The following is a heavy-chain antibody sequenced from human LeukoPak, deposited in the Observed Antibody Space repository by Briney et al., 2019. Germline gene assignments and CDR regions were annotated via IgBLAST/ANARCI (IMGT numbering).Heavy chain of an antibody. CDR1: GFTFSGSA. CDR2: IRSKANNYAT. V-gene: IGHV3-73*01. CDR3: ARLEGATAFDV. J-gene: IGHJ3*01. Sequence: PGGSLRLSYAASGFTFSGSAMHWVRQASGKGLEWVGRIRSKANNYATTYAASVKGRFTISRDDSKDTAYLQMNSLKTEDTAVYYCARLEGATAFDVWGQGTMVTVSS. D-gene: IGHD1-26*01.